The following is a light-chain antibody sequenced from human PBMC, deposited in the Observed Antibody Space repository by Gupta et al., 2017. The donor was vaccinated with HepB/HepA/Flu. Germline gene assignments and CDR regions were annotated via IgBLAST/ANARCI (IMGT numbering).Light chain of an antibody. Sequence: EIVLTQSPATLSLSPGERATLSCRASESISRYLAWYQQKPGQAPRLLIYDSSNRATGIPARVSGSWSGTDFTLTISALETEDFAVYYCQQRIRWPPLSFGGGTKVEI. V-gene: IGKV3-11*01. CDR2: DSS. CDR1: ESISRY. J-gene: IGKJ4*01. CDR3: QQRIRWPPLS.